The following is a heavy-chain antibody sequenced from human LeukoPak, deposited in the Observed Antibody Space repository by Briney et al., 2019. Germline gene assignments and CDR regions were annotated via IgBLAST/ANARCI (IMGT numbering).Heavy chain of an antibody. CDR1: GFTFSSYA. Sequence: NPGGSLRLSCAASGFTFSSYAMSWVRQAPGKGLEWVSAISGSGGSTYYADSVKGRFTISRDNSKNTLYLQMNSLRAEDTAVYYCARERFLEWSPAFDYWGQGTLVTVSS. CDR2: ISGSGGST. J-gene: IGHJ4*02. V-gene: IGHV3-23*01. CDR3: ARERFLEWSPAFDY. D-gene: IGHD3-3*01.